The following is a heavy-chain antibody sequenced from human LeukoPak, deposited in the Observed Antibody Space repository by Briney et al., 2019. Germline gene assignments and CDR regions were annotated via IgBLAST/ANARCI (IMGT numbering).Heavy chain of an antibody. CDR3: ANVLRYFDWTMGDIDYFDY. J-gene: IGHJ4*02. CDR2: IYYSGST. V-gene: IGHV4-39*07. D-gene: IGHD3-9*01. CDR1: GGSISSSSYY. Sequence: PSETLSLTCTVSGGSISSSSYYWGWIRQPPGKGLEWIGSIYYSGSTYYNPSLKSRVTISVDTSKNQFSLKLSSVTAADTAVYYCANVLRYFDWTMGDIDYFDYWGQGTLVTVSS.